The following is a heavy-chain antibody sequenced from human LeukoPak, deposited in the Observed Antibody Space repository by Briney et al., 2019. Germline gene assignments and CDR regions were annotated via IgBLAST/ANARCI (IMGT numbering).Heavy chain of an antibody. CDR1: GFTLSSYG. Sequence: PGRSLRLSCATSGFTLSSYGMHWVRQAPGKGLEWVAVISYDGSNKYYADSVKGRFTISRDNSKNTLYLQMNSLRAEDTAVYYCAGGASYFDYWGQGTLVTVSS. D-gene: IGHD1-26*01. V-gene: IGHV3-30*03. J-gene: IGHJ4*02. CDR2: ISYDGSNK. CDR3: AGGASYFDY.